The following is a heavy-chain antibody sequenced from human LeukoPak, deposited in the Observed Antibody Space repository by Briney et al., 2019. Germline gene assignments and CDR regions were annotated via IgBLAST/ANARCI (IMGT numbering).Heavy chain of an antibody. Sequence: GGSLRLSCAASGFTFSSYEMNWVRQAPGKGLEWVSYISSSGSTIYYADSVKGRFTISRDNAKNSLYLQMNSLRAEGTAVYYCARVGNSPDYWGQGTLVTVSS. D-gene: IGHD4-23*01. CDR2: ISSSGSTI. CDR3: ARVGNSPDY. J-gene: IGHJ4*02. V-gene: IGHV3-48*03. CDR1: GFTFSSYE.